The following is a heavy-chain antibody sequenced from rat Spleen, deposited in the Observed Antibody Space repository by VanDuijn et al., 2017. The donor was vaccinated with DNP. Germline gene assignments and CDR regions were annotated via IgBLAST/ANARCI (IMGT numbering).Heavy chain of an antibody. Sequence: EVQLVESGGDLVQPGRSLKLSCVASGFTFSYYWMAWIRQVPGKGLEWIASITGGSGTTSYPDAVKGRFMISRDNAKSTLFLQMDSLRSEDTATYHCSRGSSLPGYLDYWGQGVLVTVSS. V-gene: IGHV5-31*01. D-gene: IGHD1-4*01. CDR3: SRGSSLPGYLDY. CDR1: GFTFSYYW. J-gene: IGHJ2*01. CDR2: ITGGSGTT.